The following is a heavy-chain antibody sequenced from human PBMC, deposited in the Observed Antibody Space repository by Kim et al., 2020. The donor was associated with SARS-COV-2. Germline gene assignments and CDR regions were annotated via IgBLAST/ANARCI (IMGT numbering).Heavy chain of an antibody. CDR3: AKRLDGSYFDY. D-gene: IGHD3-10*01. J-gene: IGHJ4*02. CDR2: IGSSGATT. CDR1: GFPFSSYA. Sequence: GGSLRLSCAASGFPFSSYAMNWVRQAPGKGLEWVSVIGSSGATTYYADSVKGRFTISRDNSKNMLYLQMNSLRAEDTAVYYCAKRLDGSYFDYWGQGTV. V-gene: IGHV3-23*01.